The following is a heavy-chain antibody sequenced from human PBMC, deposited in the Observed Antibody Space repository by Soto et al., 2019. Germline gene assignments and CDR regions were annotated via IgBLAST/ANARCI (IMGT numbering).Heavy chain of an antibody. J-gene: IGHJ4*02. CDR2: ISWNSGSI. Sequence: EVQLVESGGGLVQPGRSLRLSCAASGFTFDDYAMHWVRQAPGKGLEWVSGISWNSGSIGYADSVKGRFTISRDNAKKSLYLKMNSLRAEDTALYYCAKGEGSSGYYSLFDYWGQGTLVTVSS. V-gene: IGHV3-9*01. CDR1: GFTFDDYA. CDR3: AKGEGSSGYYSLFDY. D-gene: IGHD3-22*01.